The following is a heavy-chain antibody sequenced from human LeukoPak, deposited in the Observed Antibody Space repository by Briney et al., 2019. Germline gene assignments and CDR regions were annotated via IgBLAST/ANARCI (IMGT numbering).Heavy chain of an antibody. CDR3: ARAEHDYVWGSYRYTLHFDY. V-gene: IGHV1-2*02. J-gene: IGHJ4*02. CDR2: INPNSGGT. D-gene: IGHD3-16*02. CDR1: GYTFTGYY. Sequence: ASVKVSCKASGYTFTGYYMHWVRQAPGQGLEWMGWINPNSGGTNYAQKFQGGVTMTRDTSISTAYMGLSRLRSDDTAVYYCARAEHDYVWGSYRYTLHFDYWGQGTLVTVSS.